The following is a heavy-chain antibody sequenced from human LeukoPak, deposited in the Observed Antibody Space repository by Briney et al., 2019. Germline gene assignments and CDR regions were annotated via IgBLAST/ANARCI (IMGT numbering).Heavy chain of an antibody. CDR1: GGSFSGYH. V-gene: IGHV4-34*01. CDR3: ARDVDYGGNSN. J-gene: IGHJ4*02. D-gene: IGHD4-23*01. CDR2: INHSGST. Sequence: SETLSLTCAVYGGSFSGYHWSWIRQPPGKGLEWIGEINHSGSTNYNPSLKSRVAISVDTSKNQFSLKLSSVTAADTAVYYCARDVDYGGNSNWGQGTLVTVSS.